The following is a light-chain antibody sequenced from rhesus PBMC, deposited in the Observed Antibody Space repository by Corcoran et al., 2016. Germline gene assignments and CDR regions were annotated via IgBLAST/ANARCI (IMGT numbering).Light chain of an antibody. CDR3: QQRNSYPLT. V-gene: IGKV1-38*01. CDR1: QGISSY. Sequence: DIQLTQSPSSLSASVGDRVTITCRASQGISSYLAWYQQKPGKAPKLLIYDASNLQSGVPSRFRGIGSGTEFTLTISSLQPEDFAVYYCQQRNSYPLTFGGGTKVELK. J-gene: IGKJ4*01. CDR2: DAS.